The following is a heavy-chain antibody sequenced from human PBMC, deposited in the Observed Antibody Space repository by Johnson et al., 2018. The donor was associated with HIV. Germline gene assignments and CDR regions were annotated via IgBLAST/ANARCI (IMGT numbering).Heavy chain of an antibody. J-gene: IGHJ3*02. CDR2: TYSVSTI. CDR3: ARRFFPGITVALDAFDI. D-gene: IGHD6-19*01. V-gene: IGHV3-66*01. CDR1: GFSVSSNY. Sequence: VQLVESGGGLVQPGGSLRLSCAASGFSVSSNYMSWVRQSPGKGLEWVSVTYSVSTIYYADSVKGRFTISRDNAKNSLYLQMNSLRAEDTAVYYCARRFFPGITVALDAFDIWGQGTMVTVSS.